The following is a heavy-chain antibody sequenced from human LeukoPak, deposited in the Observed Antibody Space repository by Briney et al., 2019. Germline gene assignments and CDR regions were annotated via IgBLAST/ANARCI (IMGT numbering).Heavy chain of an antibody. CDR1: GASISSSTYY. Sequence: PSETLSLTCTVSGASISSSTYYWGWIRQPPGKGLEWIGSIYFSGSTYYNPSLKSRVTISVDTSKNQFSLKLSSVTAADTAVYYCAGVTTATITGAPGYFDYWGQGTLVTVSS. CDR3: AGVTTATITGAPGYFDY. V-gene: IGHV4-39*07. J-gene: IGHJ4*02. CDR2: IYFSGST. D-gene: IGHD4-11*01.